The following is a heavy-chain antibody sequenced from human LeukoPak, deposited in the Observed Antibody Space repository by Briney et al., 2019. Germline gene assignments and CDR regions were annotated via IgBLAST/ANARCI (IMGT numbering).Heavy chain of an antibody. CDR3: AKDRKTYYYDSSGSHNWFDP. Sequence: PGGSLRLSCAASGFTFSSYSMSWVRQAPGKGLEWVSAISGSGGSTYYADSVKGRFTISRDNSKNTLYLQMNSLRAEDTAGYYCAKDRKTYYYDSSGSHNWFDPWGQGTLVTVSS. CDR1: GFTFSSYS. D-gene: IGHD3-22*01. J-gene: IGHJ5*02. CDR2: ISGSGGST. V-gene: IGHV3-23*01.